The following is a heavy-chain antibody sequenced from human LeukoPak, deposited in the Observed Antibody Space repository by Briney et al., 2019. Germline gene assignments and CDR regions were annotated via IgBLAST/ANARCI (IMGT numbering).Heavy chain of an antibody. V-gene: IGHV4-38-2*02. CDR3: AREAGYSSSYFDY. J-gene: IGHJ4*02. CDR1: GYSISSGYY. Sequence: SETLSLTCTVSGYSISSGYYWGWIRQPPGKGLEWIGEINHSGSTNYNPSLKSRVTISVDTSKNQFSLKLSSVTAADTAVYYCAREAGYSSSYFDYWGQGTLVTVSS. D-gene: IGHD5-18*01. CDR2: INHSGST.